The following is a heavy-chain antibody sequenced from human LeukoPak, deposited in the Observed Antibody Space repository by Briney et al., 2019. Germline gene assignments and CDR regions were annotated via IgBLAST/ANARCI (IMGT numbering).Heavy chain of an antibody. V-gene: IGHV1-69*13. J-gene: IGHJ4*02. D-gene: IGHD1-26*01. CDR2: IIPIFGTA. CDR3: AREAGGSYYRGLDY. CDR1: GGTFSSYA. Sequence: GASVKVSCKASGGTFSSYAISWVRQAPGQGLEWMGGIIPIFGTANYAQKFQGRVTITADESTSTAYMELSSLRSEDTAVYYCAREAGGSYYRGLDYWGQGTLVAVSS.